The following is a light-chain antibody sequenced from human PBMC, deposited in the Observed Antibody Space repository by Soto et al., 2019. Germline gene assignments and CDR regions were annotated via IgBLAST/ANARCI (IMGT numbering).Light chain of an antibody. Sequence: QSVLTQPPSVSAAPGQRVTISCSGSNSNIRNNYVSWYQLVPGAAPKLLIFDNNRRLSGTPDRFSGSKSCTSATLGITGLQTADEADYYCATWDSSLTAVVFGGGTKLTVL. V-gene: IGLV1-51*01. CDR1: NSNIRNNY. J-gene: IGLJ2*01. CDR2: DNN. CDR3: ATWDSSLTAVV.